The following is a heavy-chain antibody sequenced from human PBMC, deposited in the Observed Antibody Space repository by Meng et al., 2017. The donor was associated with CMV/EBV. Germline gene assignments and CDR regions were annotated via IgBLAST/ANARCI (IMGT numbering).Heavy chain of an antibody. CDR3: ARGIASGGSRYFFEY. CDR1: GFTFSSYA. Sequence: EVQLLGSGGGLVQPGGSLRLSCAVSGFTFSSYAMSWVRQAPGKGLEWVSIISGSGDRTYYADSVKGRFTISRDNSKNTLYLQMNSLRAEDTAVYYCARGIASGGSRYFFEYWGQGTLVTVS. D-gene: IGHD1-26*01. J-gene: IGHJ4*02. V-gene: IGHV3-23*01. CDR2: ISGSGDRT.